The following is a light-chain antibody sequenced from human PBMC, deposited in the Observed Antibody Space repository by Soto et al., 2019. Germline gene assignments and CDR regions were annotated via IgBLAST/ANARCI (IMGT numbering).Light chain of an antibody. V-gene: IGKV1-39*01. CDR1: QTAASY. Sequence: IQMTQSPSSLSASVGDRVTITCGASQTAASYLNWYQQRPGKAPKLLIRAASRLESGVPARFSGSGSGTEFTLTISSLQPEDVATYYCQQSFNTPVTFGPGTKVDV. CDR3: QQSFNTPVT. CDR2: AAS. J-gene: IGKJ3*01.